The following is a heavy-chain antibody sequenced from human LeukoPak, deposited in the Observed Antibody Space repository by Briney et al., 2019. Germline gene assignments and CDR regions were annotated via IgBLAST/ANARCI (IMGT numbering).Heavy chain of an antibody. CDR2: ISYDGSNK. V-gene: IGHV3-30*18. Sequence: GGSLRLSCSASGFTVRSYGMHWVRQAPGKGLEWMPVISYDGSNKYYADSVKGRFTISRDNSKNTLYLQMNSLRAEDTAVYYCAKIHGGRLDFDYWGQGTLVTVSS. CDR1: GFTVRSYG. CDR3: AKIHGGRLDFDY. J-gene: IGHJ4*02. D-gene: IGHD3-16*01.